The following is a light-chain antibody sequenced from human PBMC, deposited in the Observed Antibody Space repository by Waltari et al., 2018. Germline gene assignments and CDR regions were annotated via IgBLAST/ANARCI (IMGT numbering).Light chain of an antibody. CDR2: DTS. CDR3: QKYERLPAT. J-gene: IGKJ1*01. V-gene: IGKV3-20*01. Sequence: SCRASQGVGRAFVGYQQKPGQAPRLLIYDTSTRAAGTPDRFSGSGFGTDFSLTISRLEHEDFAVYYCQKYERLPATFGQGTKVEIK. CDR1: QGVGRA.